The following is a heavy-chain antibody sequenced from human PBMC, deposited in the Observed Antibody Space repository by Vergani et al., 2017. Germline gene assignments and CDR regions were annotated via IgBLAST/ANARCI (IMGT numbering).Heavy chain of an antibody. Sequence: QVRLQESGPGLVKPSETLSLTCSVSGGSMSGYYWSWIRQSPGTALEWIGDMYHSGSTNYNPSLETLVTISGDTAKNQFSLKRNSVNASDTAMYYCARMGGYDEGDAFRIGYFDSWGPGILVTVSS. CDR3: ARMGGYDEGDAFRIGYFDS. V-gene: IGHV4-59*01. J-gene: IGHJ4*02. CDR1: GGSMSGYY. D-gene: IGHD3-22*01. CDR2: MYHSGST.